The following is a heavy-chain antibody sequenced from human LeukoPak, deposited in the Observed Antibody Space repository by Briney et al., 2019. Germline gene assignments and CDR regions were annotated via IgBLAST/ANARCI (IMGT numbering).Heavy chain of an antibody. CDR3: PYSSGWANWFDP. V-gene: IGHV4-39*07. CDR2: IYYSGST. D-gene: IGHD6-19*01. J-gene: IGHJ5*02. CDR1: GGSISSSSYY. Sequence: PSETLSLTCTVSGGSISSSSYYWGWIRQPPGKGLEWIGSIYYSGSTYYNPSLKSRVTISVDTSKNQFSLKLSSVTAADTAVYYCPYSSGWANWFDPWGQGTLVTVSS.